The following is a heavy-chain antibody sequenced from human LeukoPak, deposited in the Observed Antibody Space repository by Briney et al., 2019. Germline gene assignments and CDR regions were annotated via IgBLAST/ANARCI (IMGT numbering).Heavy chain of an antibody. CDR3: ARDYYGSGSSYLSYYFDY. Sequence: ASVKVSCKASGYTFTSYAMHWVRQAPGQRLEWMGWINAGNGNTKYSQKFQGRVTITRDTSASTAYMELSSPRSEDTAVYYCARDYYGSGSSYLSYYFDYWGQGTLVTVSS. CDR2: INAGNGNT. D-gene: IGHD3-10*01. CDR1: GYTFTSYA. V-gene: IGHV1-3*01. J-gene: IGHJ4*02.